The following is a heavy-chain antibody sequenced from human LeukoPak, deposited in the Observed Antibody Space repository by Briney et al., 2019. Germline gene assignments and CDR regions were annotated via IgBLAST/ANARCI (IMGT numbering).Heavy chain of an antibody. D-gene: IGHD3-16*02. CDR2: IYHGGST. Sequence: SETLSLTCAVSGYSLSSGFYWGWIRQPPGKGLGWIGSIYHGGSTYYNPSLQGRVTLYIDTSKTQFSLKLSSVTAADTAVYYCARMAFGVVIGRCDYWGQGTLVTVSS. CDR3: ARMAFGVVIGRCDY. J-gene: IGHJ4*02. CDR1: GYSLSSGFY. V-gene: IGHV4-38-2*01.